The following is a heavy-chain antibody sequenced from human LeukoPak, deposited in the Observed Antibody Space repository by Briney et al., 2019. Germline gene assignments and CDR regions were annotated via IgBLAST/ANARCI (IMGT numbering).Heavy chain of an antibody. CDR2: ISAYNGNT. CDR3: ARDFGEGYSSSWYGDGAFDI. Sequence: ASVKVSCKASGGTFSSYAISWVRQAPGQGLEWMGWISAYNGNTNYAQKLQGRVTMTTDTSTSTAYMELRSLRSDDTAVYYCARDFGEGYSSSWYGDGAFDIWGQGTMVTVSS. D-gene: IGHD6-13*01. V-gene: IGHV1-18*01. J-gene: IGHJ3*02. CDR1: GGTFSSYA.